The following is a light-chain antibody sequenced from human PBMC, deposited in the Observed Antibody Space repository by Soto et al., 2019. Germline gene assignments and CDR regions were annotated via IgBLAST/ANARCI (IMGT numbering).Light chain of an antibody. CDR2: NFN. Sequence: QSVLTQPHSASGTPGQSVTISCAGSSSNIGTNSVNWYQQLPGAAPKVLIYNFNQRPSGVPDRFSGSKSGTSASLAISGLQSEDEADYYCAAWDDILNGVLFGGGTKVTV. CDR1: SSNIGTNS. J-gene: IGLJ2*01. CDR3: AAWDDILNGVL. V-gene: IGLV1-44*01.